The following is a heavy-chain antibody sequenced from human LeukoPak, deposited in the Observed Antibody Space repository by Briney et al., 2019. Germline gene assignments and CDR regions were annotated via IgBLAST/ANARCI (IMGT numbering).Heavy chain of an antibody. CDR2: ISYDGGDK. CDR1: GFTFSRYG. V-gene: IGHV3-30*18. Sequence: GGSLRLSCAASGFTFSRYGMNWVRQAPGKGLQWVAVISYDGGDKYYADSVKGRFTISRDNSKNTLYLQMNSLRAEDTAVYYCAEDVDSHGAEDAFDIWGQGTMVTVSS. J-gene: IGHJ3*02. CDR3: AEDVDSHGAEDAFDI. D-gene: IGHD5-18*01.